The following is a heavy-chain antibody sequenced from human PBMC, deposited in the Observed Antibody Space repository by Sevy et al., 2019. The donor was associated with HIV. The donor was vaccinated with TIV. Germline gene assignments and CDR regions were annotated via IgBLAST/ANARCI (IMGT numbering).Heavy chain of an antibody. CDR3: LKGLGKFQGALLSDDI. Sequence: GGSLRLSCGASGFNFGDFGMHWVRQAPGRGLEWVTFMRYDGSTQYYTDSVKGRFTISRDNSKSTLYLQMKSLRAEDTAVYYCLKGLGKFQGALLSDDIWGQGTMVTVSS. J-gene: IGHJ3*02. V-gene: IGHV3-30*02. D-gene: IGHD3-10*01. CDR2: MRYDGSTQ. CDR1: GFNFGDFG.